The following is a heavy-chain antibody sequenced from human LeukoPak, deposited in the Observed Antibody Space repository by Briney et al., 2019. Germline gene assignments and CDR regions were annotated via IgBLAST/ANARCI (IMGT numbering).Heavy chain of an antibody. J-gene: IGHJ4*02. Sequence: PGGSLRLSCAASGFTFSSYWMHWVRQAPGKGLVWVSRINSDGSSTSYADSVKGRFTISRDNAKNTLYLQMNSLRAEDTAVYYCARVAGYSYDGWTFDYWGQGTLVTVSS. CDR2: INSDGSST. V-gene: IGHV3-74*01. CDR1: GFTFSSYW. D-gene: IGHD5-18*01. CDR3: ARVAGYSYDGWTFDY.